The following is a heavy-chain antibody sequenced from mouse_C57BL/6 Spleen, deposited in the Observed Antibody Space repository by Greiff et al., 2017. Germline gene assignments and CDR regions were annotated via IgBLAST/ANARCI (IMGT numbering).Heavy chain of an antibody. CDR1: GFSLTSYG. CDR3: AKNPLITTVVATDYAMDY. D-gene: IGHD1-1*01. CDR2: IWRGGST. Sequence: QVQLQQSGPGLVQPSQSLSITCTVSGFSLTSYGVHWVRQSPGKGLEWLGVIWRGGSTDYTTAFMSRLSITKDNSKSQVFFNMNSLQADDTAIYYCAKNPLITTVVATDYAMDYWGQGTSVTVSS. V-gene: IGHV2-5*01. J-gene: IGHJ4*01.